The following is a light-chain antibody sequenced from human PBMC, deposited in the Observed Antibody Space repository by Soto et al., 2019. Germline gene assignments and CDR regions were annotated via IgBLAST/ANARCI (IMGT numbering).Light chain of an antibody. CDR1: HKDLYSSNNKDY. Sequence: EMVMTQSPDSLAGCLGERASINCKSNHKDLYSSNNKDYLAWYQQKPGQPPKLLLYWASTRESGVPDRFSVSGSGRDLTLTISRVQAEDVPVYSCQQYYSTPLTFAGGTKVDI. J-gene: IGKJ4*01. CDR3: QQYYSTPLT. CDR2: WAS. V-gene: IGKV4-1*01.